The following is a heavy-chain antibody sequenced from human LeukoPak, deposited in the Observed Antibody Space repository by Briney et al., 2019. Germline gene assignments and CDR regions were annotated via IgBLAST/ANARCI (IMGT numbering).Heavy chain of an antibody. J-gene: IGHJ4*02. CDR3: ARDGGSGGSPLDFTPDY. CDR1: GYTFTGYY. CDR2: FNPNSGGT. V-gene: IGHV1-2*06. Sequence: ASVKVSCKASGYTFTGYYMHWVRQAPGQGLEWMGRFNPNSGGTNYAQKFQGRVTMTRDTSISTAYMELGRLRSDDTAVYYCARDGGSGGSPLDFTPDYWGQGTLVTVSS. D-gene: IGHD2-15*01.